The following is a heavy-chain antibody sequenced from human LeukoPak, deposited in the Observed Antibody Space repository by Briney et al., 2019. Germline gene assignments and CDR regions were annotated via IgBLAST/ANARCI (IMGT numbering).Heavy chain of an antibody. CDR1: GFTFSSYS. D-gene: IGHD2-8*01. CDR3: AKDRCSNGIGCYYYYMDV. J-gene: IGHJ6*03. CDR2: ISSSSSYI. V-gene: IGHV3-21*01. Sequence: PGGSLRLSCAASGFTFSSYSMNWVRQAPGKGLEWVSSISSSSSYIYYADSVKGRFTISRDNAKDSLYLQMNSLRAEDTAVYYCAKDRCSNGIGCYYYYMDVWGKGTTVTISS.